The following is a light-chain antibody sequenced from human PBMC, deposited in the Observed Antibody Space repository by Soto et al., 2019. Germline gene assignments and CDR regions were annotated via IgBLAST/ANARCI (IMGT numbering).Light chain of an antibody. J-gene: IGLJ2*01. CDR1: SSDVGGYNY. CDR2: DVS. CDR3: SSYTSSSTVV. Sequence: QSALTQPASVSGSPGQSITISCTGTSSDVGGYNYVSWYQQHPGKAPKLMIYDVSNRPSGVSNRLSGSKSGNTASLTISGLQSEDEADYYCSSYTSSSTVVFGTGTKLTVL. V-gene: IGLV2-14*01.